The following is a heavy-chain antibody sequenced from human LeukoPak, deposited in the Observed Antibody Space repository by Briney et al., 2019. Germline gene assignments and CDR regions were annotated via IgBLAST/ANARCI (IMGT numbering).Heavy chain of an antibody. CDR2: IYYSGST. CDR1: GGSVSSGSYY. D-gene: IGHD2-2*01. Sequence: SETLSLTCTVSGGSVSSGSYYWRWIRQPPGKGLEWIVYIYYSGSTNYNPSLKSRVTISVDTSKNQFSLKLSSVTAADTAVYYCARDGPIVVVPAAIPGYYYYGMDVWGKGTTVTVSS. J-gene: IGHJ6*04. CDR3: ARDGPIVVVPAAIPGYYYYGMDV. V-gene: IGHV4-61*01.